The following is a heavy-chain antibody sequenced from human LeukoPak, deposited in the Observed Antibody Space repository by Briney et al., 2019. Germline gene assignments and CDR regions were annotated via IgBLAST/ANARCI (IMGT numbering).Heavy chain of an antibody. CDR3: ARRNDYGSGSHFLNYYYYGMDV. V-gene: IGHV5-51*01. CDR2: IYPGDSDT. D-gene: IGHD3-10*01. CDR1: GYSFTSYW. J-gene: IGHJ6*02. Sequence: GESLKISCKGSGYSFTSYWIGWVRQMPGKGLEWMGIIYPGDSDTRYSPSFQGQVTISADKSISTAYLQWSSLKASDTAMCYCARRNDYGSGSHFLNYYYYGMDVWGQGTTVTVSS.